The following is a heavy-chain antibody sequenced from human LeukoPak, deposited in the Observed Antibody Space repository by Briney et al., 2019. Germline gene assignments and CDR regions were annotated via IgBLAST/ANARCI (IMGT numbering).Heavy chain of an antibody. CDR2: ITSGGDYT. Sequence: GGSLRLSCAASGFTFNAFYMNWFRQAPGKGLEWVSSITSGGDYTYYSDSLKGRFTTSRDNAKDSPSLQLSSLRVEDTAIYYCARGHYDVLAASYKWTPDYWGQGTLVTVSS. V-gene: IGHV3-21*01. D-gene: IGHD3-9*01. CDR1: GFTFNAFY. J-gene: IGHJ4*02. CDR3: ARGHYDVLAASYKWTPDY.